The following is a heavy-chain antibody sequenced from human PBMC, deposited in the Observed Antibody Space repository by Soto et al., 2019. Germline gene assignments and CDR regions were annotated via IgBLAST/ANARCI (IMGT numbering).Heavy chain of an antibody. CDR2: ISYDGSNK. V-gene: IGHV3-30*18. CDR3: AKDSHGYSYGYVSF. CDR1: GFTFSSYG. D-gene: IGHD5-18*01. J-gene: IGHJ4*02. Sequence: QVQLVESGGGVVQPGRSLRLSCAASGFTFSSYGMHWVRQAPGKGLGWVAGISYDGSNKYYADSVKGRFTISRDNSKNTLYLQMNSRRAEDTAVYYCAKDSHGYSYGYVSFWGQGTLVTVSS.